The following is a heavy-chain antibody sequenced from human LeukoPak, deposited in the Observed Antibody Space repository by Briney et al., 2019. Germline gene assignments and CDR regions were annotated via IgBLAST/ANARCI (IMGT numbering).Heavy chain of an antibody. V-gene: IGHV1-24*01. Sequence: ASVKVSCKVSGYTLTELSMHWVRQAPGKGLEWMGGFDPEDGETIYAQKFQGRVTMTEDTSTDTAYMELSSLRSEDTAVYYCATGVKWELLRGFDIWGQGTMVTVSS. CDR1: GYTLTELS. CDR3: ATGVKWELLRGFDI. J-gene: IGHJ3*02. CDR2: FDPEDGET. D-gene: IGHD1-26*01.